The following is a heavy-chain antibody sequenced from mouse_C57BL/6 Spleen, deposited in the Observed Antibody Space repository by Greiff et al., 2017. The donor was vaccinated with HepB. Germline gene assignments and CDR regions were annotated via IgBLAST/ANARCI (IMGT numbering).Heavy chain of an antibody. CDR2: IDPEDGET. V-gene: IGHV14-2*01. Sequence: VQLKESGAELVKPGASVKLSCTASGFNIKDYYMHWVKQRTEQGLEWIGRIDPEDGETKYAPKFQGKATITADTSSNTAYLQLSSLTSDDTAVYYCARSITTVPSFDYWGQGTTRTVSS. D-gene: IGHD1-1*01. CDR3: ARSITTVPSFDY. CDR1: GFNIKDYY. J-gene: IGHJ2*01.